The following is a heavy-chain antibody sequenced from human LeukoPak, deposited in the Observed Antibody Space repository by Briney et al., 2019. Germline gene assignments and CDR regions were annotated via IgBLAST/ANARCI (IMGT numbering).Heavy chain of an antibody. CDR3: ARDNEGGYCSGGSCYSGFDP. V-gene: IGHV3-66*01. Sequence: GGSLRLSCAASGFTVSSNYMSWVRQAPGKGLEWVSVIYSGGSTYYADSVKGRFTISRDNSKNTLYLQMNSLRAEDTAVYYCARDNEGGYCSGGSCYSGFDPWGQGTLVTVSS. CDR2: IYSGGST. J-gene: IGHJ5*02. CDR1: GFTVSSNY. D-gene: IGHD2-15*01.